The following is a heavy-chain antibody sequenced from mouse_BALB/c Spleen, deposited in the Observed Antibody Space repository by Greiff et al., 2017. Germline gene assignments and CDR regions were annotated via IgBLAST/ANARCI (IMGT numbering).Heavy chain of an antibody. D-gene: IGHD1-1*01. J-gene: IGHJ2*01. Sequence: VQLQQSGAELVRPGSSVKISCKASGYAFSSYWMNWVKQRPGQGLEWIGQIYPGDGDTNYNGKFKGKATLTADKSSSTAYMQLSSLTSEDSAVYFCARWAIYYYGSLDDWGQGTTLTVSS. CDR1: GYAFSSYW. CDR3: ARWAIYYYGSLDD. V-gene: IGHV1-80*01. CDR2: IYPGDGDT.